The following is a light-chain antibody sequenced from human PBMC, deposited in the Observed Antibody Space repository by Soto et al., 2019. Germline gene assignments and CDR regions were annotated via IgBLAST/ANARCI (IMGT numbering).Light chain of an antibody. V-gene: IGKV3-15*01. CDR3: QQYVNWPPLT. CDR2: GAT. CDR1: QSVRSN. J-gene: IGKJ4*01. Sequence: EIVLTQSPANLSVSPGERATLSCRASQSVRSNLAWYQQKPGQAPRLLIFGATTRATNISARFTGSGSGTEFTLTISSLQSEDFAVYYRQQYVNWPPLTFGGGTKVEIK.